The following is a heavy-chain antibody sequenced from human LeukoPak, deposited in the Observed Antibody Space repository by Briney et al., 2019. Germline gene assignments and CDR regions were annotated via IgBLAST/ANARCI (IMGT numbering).Heavy chain of an antibody. CDR2: ISTTSLYT. Sequence: PGGSLRLSCAASGFTFTDYYMSWIHQAPAEGLEWVSYISTTSLYTYYADSMKGRFTISRDNAKNSLYLLMNSLRAEDTAVYYCARMSSYGSGSYPDYWGQGTLVTVSS. J-gene: IGHJ4*02. D-gene: IGHD3-10*01. CDR1: GFTFTDYY. V-gene: IGHV3-11*03. CDR3: ARMSSYGSGSYPDY.